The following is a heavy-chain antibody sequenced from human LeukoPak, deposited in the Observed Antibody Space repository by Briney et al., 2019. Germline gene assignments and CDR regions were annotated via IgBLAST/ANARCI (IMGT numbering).Heavy chain of an antibody. Sequence: GGSLRLSCAASGFTFSSYAMHWVRQAPGKGLEWVAVISYDGSNKYYADSVEGRFTISRDNAKDSLYLQMNSLRAEDTALYYCAVATRSFLPDYCWGQGTLVTVSS. J-gene: IGHJ4*02. V-gene: IGHV3-30*04. D-gene: IGHD5-12*01. CDR3: AVATRSFLPDYC. CDR2: ISYDGSNK. CDR1: GFTFSSYA.